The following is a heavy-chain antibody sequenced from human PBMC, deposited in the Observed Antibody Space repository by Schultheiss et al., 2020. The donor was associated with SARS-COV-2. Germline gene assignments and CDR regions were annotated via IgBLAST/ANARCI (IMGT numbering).Heavy chain of an antibody. Sequence: ASVKVSCKASGYTFNRYDINWVRQAPGQGLELMGWINSHNGKTYYARKLQDRVTMTTDTSTSTAYLHLRSLRSDDTAVYYCARDGSGYDSYFDYWGQGTLVTVSS. V-gene: IGHV1-18*04. CDR1: GYTFNRYD. D-gene: IGHD5-12*01. J-gene: IGHJ4*02. CDR3: ARDGSGYDSYFDY. CDR2: INSHNGKT.